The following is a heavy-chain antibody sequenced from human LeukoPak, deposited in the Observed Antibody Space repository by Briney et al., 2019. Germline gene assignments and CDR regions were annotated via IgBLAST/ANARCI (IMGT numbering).Heavy chain of an antibody. Sequence: ASVKVSCKSSGYTFTSYDINWVGQATGQGLEWMGWMNPNSGNTRYAQTFHGRVTMTRNTSISTTYMELSSLRSEDTAVYYRARGIAARTGEVGYWGQGTLVTVSS. J-gene: IGHJ4*02. V-gene: IGHV1-8*01. D-gene: IGHD6-6*01. CDR2: MNPNSGNT. CDR3: ARGIAARTGEVGY. CDR1: GYTFTSYD.